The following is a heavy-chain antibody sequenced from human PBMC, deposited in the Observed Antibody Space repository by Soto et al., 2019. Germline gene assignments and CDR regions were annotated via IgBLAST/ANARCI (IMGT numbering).Heavy chain of an antibody. D-gene: IGHD5-12*01. CDR3: ARDVLGWLQRTDAFDI. Sequence: EVQLVESGGGLVQPGGSLRVSCAASGFTLSRYSMNWVRQAPGKGLEWLSYISGSSDTIYYAGSVKGRFTISRDNAKTSLYLQMNSLRAEDTAVYYCARDVLGWLQRTDAFDIWGQGTMVTVSS. CDR2: ISGSSDTI. V-gene: IGHV3-48*04. CDR1: GFTLSRYS. J-gene: IGHJ3*02.